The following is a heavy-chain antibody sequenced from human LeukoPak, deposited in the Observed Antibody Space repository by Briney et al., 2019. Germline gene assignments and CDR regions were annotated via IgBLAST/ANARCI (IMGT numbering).Heavy chain of an antibody. V-gene: IGHV3-48*04. CDR3: ARESLGYCSGSTCYYFYMDF. J-gene: IGHJ6*03. D-gene: IGHD2-15*01. CDR2: ISGSSSTI. CDR1: GFTFSSYS. Sequence: PGGSLRLSCAASGFTFSSYSKNWVRQAPGKGLEWLSYISGSSSTIYYADSVKGRFTISRDNAKNSLYLQMNSLRAEDTAVYYCARESLGYCSGSTCYYFYMDFWGKGTTVTVSS.